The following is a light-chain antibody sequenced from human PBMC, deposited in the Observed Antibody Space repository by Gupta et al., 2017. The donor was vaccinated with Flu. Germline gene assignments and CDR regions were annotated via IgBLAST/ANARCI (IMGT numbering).Light chain of an antibody. Sequence: SLGERATMNCKSSQSVLFRSNNKNSLAWYQQKPGQPPKLLIYWASTRESGVPDRFSGSGSGTDFTLTISSLQAEDVAVYYCQQDSNPPLTFGGGTKVESK. CDR2: WAS. CDR3: QQDSNPPLT. CDR1: QSVLFRSNNKNS. J-gene: IGKJ4*01. V-gene: IGKV4-1*01.